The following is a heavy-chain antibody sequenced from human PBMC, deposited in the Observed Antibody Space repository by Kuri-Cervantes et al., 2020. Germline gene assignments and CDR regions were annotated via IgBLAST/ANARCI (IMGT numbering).Heavy chain of an antibody. Sequence: SGPTLVKPTQTLTLTCTFSGFSLSTSGVGVGWIRQPPGKALEWLALIYWDDDKRYSPSLKSRLTITKDTSKNQVVLTMTNMDPVDTATYYCAHAIRQQLVSYTYYYGMDVWGQGTTVTVSS. CDR1: GFSLSTSGVG. CDR2: IYWDDDK. D-gene: IGHD6-13*01. CDR3: AHAIRQQLVSYTYYYGMDV. J-gene: IGHJ6*02. V-gene: IGHV2-5*02.